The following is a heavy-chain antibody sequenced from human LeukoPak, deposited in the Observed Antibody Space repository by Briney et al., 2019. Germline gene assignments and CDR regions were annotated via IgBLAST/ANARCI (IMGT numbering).Heavy chain of an antibody. CDR3: ARAVTYYYDSSGSEKDY. CDR2: INPNSGGT. J-gene: IGHJ4*02. V-gene: IGHV1-2*02. D-gene: IGHD3-22*01. Sequence: KXSXKAXGXTFTGHYMHWVRQAPGQGLEWMGWINPNSGGTNYAQKFQGRVTMTRDTSISTAYMELSRLRSDDTAVYYCARAVTYYYDSSGSEKDYWGQGTLVTVSS. CDR1: GXTFTGHY.